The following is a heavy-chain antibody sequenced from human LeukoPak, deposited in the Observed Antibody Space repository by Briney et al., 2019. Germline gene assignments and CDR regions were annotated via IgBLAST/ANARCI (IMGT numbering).Heavy chain of an antibody. Sequence: GRSLRLSCSASGFTFGGYGMHWVRQVPGKGLEWVAVIWYDGGKKYYADSVKGRFTISRDNSKNTLYLQMNSLRAEDTAVYYCAKAGEGFCSSTSCRNPFDYWGQGTLVTVSS. CDR3: AKAGEGFCSSTSCRNPFDY. CDR1: GFTFGGYG. CDR2: IWYDGGKK. D-gene: IGHD2-2*01. J-gene: IGHJ4*02. V-gene: IGHV3-33*06.